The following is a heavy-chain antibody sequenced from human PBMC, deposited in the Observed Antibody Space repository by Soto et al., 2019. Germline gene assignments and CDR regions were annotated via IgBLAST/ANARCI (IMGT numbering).Heavy chain of an antibody. V-gene: IGHV1-8*01. D-gene: IGHD3-22*01. CDR1: GYTFTSYD. CDR2: MNPNSGNT. J-gene: IGHJ6*02. CDR3: ARGRQYYYDSSGYLFGYYYYGMDG. Sequence: GASVKVSCKASGYTFTSYDINWVRQATGQGLEWMGWMNPNSGNTGYAQKFQGRVTMTRNTSISTAYMELSSLRSEDTAVYYCARGRQYYYDSSGYLFGYYYYGMDGWGQGTTVTVSS.